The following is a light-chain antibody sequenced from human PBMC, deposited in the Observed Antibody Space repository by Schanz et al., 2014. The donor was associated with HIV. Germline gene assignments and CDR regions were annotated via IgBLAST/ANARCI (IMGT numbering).Light chain of an antibody. J-gene: IGLJ1*01. Sequence: QSALTQPASVSGSPGQSITISCTGTSSDVGSYNLVSWYQQHPGKAPKLMIYEVSKRPSGVPDRFSGSKSGNTASLTVSGLQAEDEADYYCQSYDSSLSGLYVFGTGTKLTVL. CDR1: SSDVGSYNL. CDR3: QSYDSSLSGLYV. V-gene: IGLV2-14*02. CDR2: EVS.